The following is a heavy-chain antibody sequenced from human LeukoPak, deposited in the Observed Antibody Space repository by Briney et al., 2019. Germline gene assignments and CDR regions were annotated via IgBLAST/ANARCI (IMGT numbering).Heavy chain of an antibody. CDR1: GFSFSDFY. Sequence: GSLRLSCAASGFSFSDFYLTWIRQAPGKGLEWIGEIYHSGSTNYNPSLKSRVTISVDKSKNQFSPKLSSVTAADTAVYYCASRPSPEHSWGQGTLVTVSS. V-gene: IGHV4-34*01. J-gene: IGHJ4*02. CDR3: ASRPSPEHS. D-gene: IGHD2-2*01. CDR2: IYHSGST.